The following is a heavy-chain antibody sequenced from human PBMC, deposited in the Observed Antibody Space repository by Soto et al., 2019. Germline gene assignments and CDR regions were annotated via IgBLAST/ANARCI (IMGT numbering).Heavy chain of an antibody. D-gene: IGHD1-7*01. J-gene: IGHJ4*02. CDR2: IYYSGST. Sequence: SQTLSLTCSVAGGSINSYFWSWILQSPGKGLEWIGYIYYSGSTNYHPSLKSRVTISRDNSKNSLYLQMSSLRAEDTAVYYCARADWNSYYFDYWGQGTLVTVSS. V-gene: IGHV4-59*12. CDR1: GGSINSYF. CDR3: ARADWNSYYFDY.